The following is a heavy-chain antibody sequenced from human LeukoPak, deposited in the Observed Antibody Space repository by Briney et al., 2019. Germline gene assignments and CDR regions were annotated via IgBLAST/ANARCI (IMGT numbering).Heavy chain of an antibody. CDR1: GFTFSSYA. J-gene: IGHJ4*02. V-gene: IGHV3-23*01. CDR2: ISGSGGST. CDR3: AKVRSSGWYYFDY. D-gene: IGHD6-19*01. Sequence: PGGSLRLSCAASGFTFSSYAMSWVRQAPGKGLERVSAISGSGGSTYYADSVKGRFTISRDNSKNTLYLQMNSLRAEDTAVYYCAKVRSSGWYYFDYWGQGTLVTVSS.